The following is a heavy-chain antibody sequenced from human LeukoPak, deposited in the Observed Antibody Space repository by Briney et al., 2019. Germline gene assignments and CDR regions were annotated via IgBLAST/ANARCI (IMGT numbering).Heavy chain of an antibody. CDR3: ARDPWDGAFDI. D-gene: IGHD1-26*01. CDR1: GGTFSSYA. CDR2: IIPIFGTA. J-gene: IGHJ3*02. Sequence: SMKVSCKASGGTFSSYAISWVRQAPGQGLEWMGGIIPIFGTANYAQKFQGRVTITADESTSTVYMELSSLRSEDTAVYYCARDPWDGAFDIWGQGTMVTVSS. V-gene: IGHV1-69*13.